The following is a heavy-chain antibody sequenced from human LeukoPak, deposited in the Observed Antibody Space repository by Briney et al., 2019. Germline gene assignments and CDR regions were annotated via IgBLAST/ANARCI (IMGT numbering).Heavy chain of an antibody. J-gene: IGHJ4*02. CDR1: GLTFSSYG. Sequence: GGTLRLSCAASGLTFSSYGMSWVRQAPGKGLEWVANIKQDGSEKYYVDSVKGRFTISRDNAKNSLYLQMNSLRAEDTAVYYCARKNGLDYWGQGTLVTVSS. CDR3: ARKNGLDY. V-gene: IGHV3-7*01. CDR2: IKQDGSEK.